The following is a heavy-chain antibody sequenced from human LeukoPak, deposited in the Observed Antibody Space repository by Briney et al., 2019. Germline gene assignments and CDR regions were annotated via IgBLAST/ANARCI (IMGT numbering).Heavy chain of an antibody. Sequence: TGGSLRLSCAASGFTFSDYYMSWIRQAPGKGLEWVSYISSSGSTIYYADSVKGRFTISRDNSKNTLYLQMNSLRAEDTAVYYCAKDTHGYPGGIDYWGQGTLVTVSS. CDR2: ISSSGSTI. CDR3: AKDTHGYPGGIDY. V-gene: IGHV3-11*01. D-gene: IGHD3-22*01. J-gene: IGHJ4*02. CDR1: GFTFSDYY.